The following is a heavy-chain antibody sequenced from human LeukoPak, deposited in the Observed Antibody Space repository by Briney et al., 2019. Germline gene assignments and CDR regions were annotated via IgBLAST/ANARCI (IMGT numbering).Heavy chain of an antibody. D-gene: IGHD3-16*01. Sequence: GGSLRLSCAASGFTFSSYAMHWVRQAPGKGLEWVAVISYDGSNKYYADSVKGRLTISRDNSKNTLYLQMNSLRAEDTAVYYCARGWASSRRKAFDIWGQGTMVTVSS. J-gene: IGHJ3*02. V-gene: IGHV3-30-3*01. CDR3: ARGWASSRRKAFDI. CDR1: GFTFSSYA. CDR2: ISYDGSNK.